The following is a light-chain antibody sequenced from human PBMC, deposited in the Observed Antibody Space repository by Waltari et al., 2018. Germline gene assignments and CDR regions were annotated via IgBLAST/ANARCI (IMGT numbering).Light chain of an antibody. Sequence: WYQQHPGRPLKGISYDDTKRPPGVSSRFSGSKAGNTASLAVSGLQAEDEADYYGSSYTTSDTWVFGGGTKVTVL. CDR2: DDT. CDR3: SSYTTSDTWV. J-gene: IGLJ3*02. V-gene: IGLV2-14*02.